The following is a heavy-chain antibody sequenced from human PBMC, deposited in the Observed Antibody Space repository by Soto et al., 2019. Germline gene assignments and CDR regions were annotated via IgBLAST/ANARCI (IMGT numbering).Heavy chain of an antibody. CDR1: GGSISSSGYY. CDR3: ARLVHAFSNYFDY. CDR2: INYSGTT. J-gene: IGHJ4*02. D-gene: IGHD2-15*01. Sequence: QLQVQESGPGLVKPSETLSLTCSVSGGSISSSGYYWVWIRQPPGKGLEWIGCINYSGTTYYTSSLKSRLTMSVDTSMNQFSLKLTSVTAADTAVYYCARLVHAFSNYFDYWGQGILVTVSS. V-gene: IGHV4-39*01.